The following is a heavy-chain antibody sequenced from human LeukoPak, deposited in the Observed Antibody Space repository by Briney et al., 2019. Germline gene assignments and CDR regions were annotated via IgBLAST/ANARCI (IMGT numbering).Heavy chain of an antibody. CDR3: ARRYCSSTSCYTHNWFDP. CDR1: GFTFSDYY. J-gene: IGHJ5*02. CDR2: ISSSGSTI. Sequence: GGSLRLSCAASGFTFSDYYMSWIRQAPGKGLEWVSYISSSGSTIYYADSVKGRFTISRDNAKNSLYLQMNSLRAEDTAVYYCARRYCSSTSCYTHNWFDPWGQGTLVTVSS. V-gene: IGHV3-11*04. D-gene: IGHD2-2*02.